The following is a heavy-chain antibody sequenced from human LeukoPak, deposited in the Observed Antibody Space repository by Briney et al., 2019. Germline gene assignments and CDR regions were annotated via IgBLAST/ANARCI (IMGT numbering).Heavy chain of an antibody. V-gene: IGHV3-11*04. CDR1: GFTFSDYY. Sequence: PGGSLRLSCAASGFTFSDYYMGWVRQAPGKGLEWVSYIDMSGTTIYYADSVKGRFTISRDNAKNSLYLQMNSLRAEDTAVYYCATYSSSNGREFQYWGQGTLVTVSS. J-gene: IGHJ1*01. D-gene: IGHD2-2*01. CDR3: ATYSSSNGREFQY. CDR2: IDMSGTTI.